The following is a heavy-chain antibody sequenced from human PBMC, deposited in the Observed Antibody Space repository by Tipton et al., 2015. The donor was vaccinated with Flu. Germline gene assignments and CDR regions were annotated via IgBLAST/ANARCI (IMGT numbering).Heavy chain of an antibody. J-gene: IGHJ6*03. CDR3: VRGMHV. V-gene: IGHV3-7*01. Sequence: SLRLSCAASGFTFESYWMNWVRQAPGKGLEWVANINQDGSEKHYVGSVKGRFTISRDNAKNLGYLQMNRLSVEDTAVYYCVRGMHVWGKGTTVSVSS. CDR1: GFTFESYW. CDR2: INQDGSEK.